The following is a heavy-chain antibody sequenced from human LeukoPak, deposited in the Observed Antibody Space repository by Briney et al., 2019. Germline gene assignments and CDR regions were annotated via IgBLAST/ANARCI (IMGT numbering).Heavy chain of an antibody. CDR3: AKTTRASIRSAFDI. Sequence: TSEPLSLTCTVSGGSITTSSYYWGWVRQPPGKGLEWIGCTSHSGTTFYSPSLRSRVSISVDTSNSQFSPKLSSMTATDTAVYYCAKTTRASIRSAFDIWGQGTLVTVSS. CDR1: GGSITTSSYY. D-gene: IGHD1-7*01. V-gene: IGHV4-39*01. CDR2: TSHSGTT. J-gene: IGHJ3*02.